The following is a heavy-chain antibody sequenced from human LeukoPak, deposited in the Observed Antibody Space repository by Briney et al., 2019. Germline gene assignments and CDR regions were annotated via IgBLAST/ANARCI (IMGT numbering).Heavy chain of an antibody. D-gene: IGHD1-26*01. CDR3: ASQREARGSFYEFDY. CDR2: IYSGGST. J-gene: IGHJ4*02. CDR1: GFTVSSNY. Sequence: TGGSLRLSCAASGFTVSSNYMSWVRQAPGKGLEWVSVIYSGGSTYYADSVKGRFTISRDNSKDTLSLQMNSLRVEDTAVYYCASQREARGSFYEFDYWGQGTLVTVSS. V-gene: IGHV3-53*01.